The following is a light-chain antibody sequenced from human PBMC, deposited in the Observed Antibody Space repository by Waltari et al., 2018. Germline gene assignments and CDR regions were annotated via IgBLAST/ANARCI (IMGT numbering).Light chain of an antibody. Sequence: QSVLTQPPSASGTPGQRVIISCSGTMSNIGNNPVNWYQQLPGTAPKVLIYDDNQRPGGVPDRFSFSKSGPSASLAISGLRSDDEADYYCAARDDRLNVWVFGGGTRVTVL. CDR1: MSNIGNNP. CDR2: DDN. CDR3: AARDDRLNVWV. V-gene: IGLV1-44*01. J-gene: IGLJ3*02.